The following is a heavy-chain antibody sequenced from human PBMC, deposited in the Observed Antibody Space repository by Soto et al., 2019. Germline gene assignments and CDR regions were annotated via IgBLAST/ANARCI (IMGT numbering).Heavy chain of an antibody. CDR2: IDPSDSYT. Sequence: GESLKISCKGSGYSFTTYWISWVRQMPGKGLEWMGRIDPSDSYTNYSPSFQGHVTISADKSISTAYLQWSSLKASDTAMYYCARLPHSSSWYSYSYCMDVWGQGTTVTVSS. J-gene: IGHJ6*02. V-gene: IGHV5-10-1*01. D-gene: IGHD6-13*01. CDR1: GYSFTTYW. CDR3: ARLPHSSSWYSYSYCMDV.